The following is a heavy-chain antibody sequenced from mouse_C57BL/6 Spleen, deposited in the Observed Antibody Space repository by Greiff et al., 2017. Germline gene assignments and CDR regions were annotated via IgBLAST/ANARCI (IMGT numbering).Heavy chain of an antibody. J-gene: IGHJ2*01. Sequence: EVKVEESGGGLVKPGGSLKLSCAASGFTFSSYAMSWVRQTPEKRLEWVATISDGGSYTYYPDNVKGRFTISRDNAKNNLYLQMSHLKSEDTAMYYCARDLRVFDYWGQGTTLTVSS. CDR3: ARDLRVFDY. V-gene: IGHV5-4*01. CDR2: ISDGGSYT. D-gene: IGHD3-2*02. CDR1: GFTFSSYA.